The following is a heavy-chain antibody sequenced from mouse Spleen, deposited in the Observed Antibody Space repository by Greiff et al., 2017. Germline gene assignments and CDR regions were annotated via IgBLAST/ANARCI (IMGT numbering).Heavy chain of an antibody. CDR2: INPYNGDT. J-gene: IGHJ2*01. D-gene: IGHD1-3*01. CDR3: ARESSRRGVIDY. CDR1: GYSFTGYF. V-gene: IGHV1-20*01. Sequence: VQLQQSGPELVKPGDSVKISCKASGYSFTGYFMNWVMQSHGKSLEWIGRINPYNGDTFYNQKFKGKATLTVDKSSSTAHMELRSLTSEDSAVYYCARESSRRGVIDYWGQGTTLTVSS.